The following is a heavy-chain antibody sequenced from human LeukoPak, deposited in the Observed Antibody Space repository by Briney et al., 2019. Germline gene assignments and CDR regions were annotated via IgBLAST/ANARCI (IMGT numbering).Heavy chain of an antibody. D-gene: IGHD6-19*01. CDR3: ARSDRSGWYGVY. J-gene: IGHJ4*02. Sequence: ASVKVSCKASGGTFISYAISWVRQAPGQGLDWMGGIIPIFGTANYAQKFQGRVTITADESTSTAYMELSSLRSEDTAVYYCARSDRSGWYGVYWGQGTLVTVS. CDR1: GGTFISYA. CDR2: IIPIFGTA. V-gene: IGHV1-69*13.